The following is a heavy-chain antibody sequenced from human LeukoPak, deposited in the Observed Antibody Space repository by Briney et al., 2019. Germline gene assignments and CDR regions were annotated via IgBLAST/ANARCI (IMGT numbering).Heavy chain of an antibody. J-gene: IGHJ4*02. CDR1: GFTFSSYA. V-gene: IGHV3-23*01. Sequence: GGSLRLSCAASGFTFSSYALSWVRQAPGKGLEWVSAISGSGGMTYYADSVKGRFTISRDNSKNTLDLQMNSLRAEDTAVYYCARDLRTGTLHDYWGQGTLVTVSS. D-gene: IGHD1-1*01. CDR3: ARDLRTGTLHDY. CDR2: ISGSGGMT.